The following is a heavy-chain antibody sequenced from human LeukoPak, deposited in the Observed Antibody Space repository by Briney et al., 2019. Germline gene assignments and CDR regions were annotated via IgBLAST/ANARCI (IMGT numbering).Heavy chain of an antibody. D-gene: IGHD2-8*01. CDR3: ARDGGGLVPVPNE. CDR2: TNPNSGGT. V-gene: IGHV1-2*02. CDR1: GSTFIDYY. J-gene: IGHJ4*02. Sequence: ASVKVSCNATGSTFIDYYIHWVRQPPGQGVERMGWTNPNSGGTNFAQKFQGRVTMTRDTSIRTAYMELRRLTSDDTAVYYCARDGGGLVPVPNEWGQGALVTVSS.